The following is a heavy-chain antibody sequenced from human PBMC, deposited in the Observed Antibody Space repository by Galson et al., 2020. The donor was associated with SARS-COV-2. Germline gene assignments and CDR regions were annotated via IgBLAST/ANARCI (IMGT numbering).Heavy chain of an antibody. CDR2: IYYSGST. Sequence: ETSETLSLTCTVSGGSISSYYWSWIRQPPGKGLEWIGYIYYSGSTNYNPSLKSRVTISVDTSKNQFSLKLSSVTAADTAVYYCASANLIYDSSGYYTALWDYWGQGTLVTVSS. J-gene: IGHJ4*02. D-gene: IGHD3-22*01. CDR3: ASANLIYDSSGYYTALWDY. V-gene: IGHV4-59*01. CDR1: GGSISSYY.